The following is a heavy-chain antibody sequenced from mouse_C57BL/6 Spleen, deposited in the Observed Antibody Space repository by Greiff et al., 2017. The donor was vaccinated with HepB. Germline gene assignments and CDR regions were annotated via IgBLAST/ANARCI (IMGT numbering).Heavy chain of an antibody. CDR2: IYPGDGDT. Sequence: QVQLQQSGAELVKPGASVKISCKASGYAFSSYWMNWVKQRPGKGLEWIGQIYPGDGDTNYKGKFKGKATLTADKSSSTAYMQLSSLTSEDSAVYFCAREGGDYDRYFDYWGQGTTLTVSS. CDR1: GYAFSSYW. D-gene: IGHD2-4*01. CDR3: AREGGDYDRYFDY. V-gene: IGHV1-80*01. J-gene: IGHJ2*01.